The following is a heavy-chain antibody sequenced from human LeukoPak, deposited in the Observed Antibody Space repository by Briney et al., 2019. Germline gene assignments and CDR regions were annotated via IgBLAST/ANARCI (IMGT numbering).Heavy chain of an antibody. Sequence: GGSLRLSCAASGFTFSSYGMHWVRQAPGKGLEWVAFIRYDGSNKYYADSVKGRFTISRDNAKNSLYLQMNSLRAEDTAVYYCARGAVGRDGYNSGAFDIWGQGTMVTVSS. CDR2: IRYDGSNK. V-gene: IGHV3-30*02. CDR3: ARGAVGRDGYNSGAFDI. D-gene: IGHD5-24*01. J-gene: IGHJ3*02. CDR1: GFTFSSYG.